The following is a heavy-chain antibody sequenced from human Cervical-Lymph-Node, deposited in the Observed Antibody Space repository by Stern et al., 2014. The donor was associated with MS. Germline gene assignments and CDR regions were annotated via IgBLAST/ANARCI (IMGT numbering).Heavy chain of an antibody. V-gene: IGHV3-30*18. CDR1: GFFFSSYD. J-gene: IGHJ4*02. Sequence: VQLVESGGGVVQPGRSLRLSCVASGFFFSSYDMHWVRQAPGTGLEWVAVISFDGSEKHYADSVKGRFRISRDNSRKKVYLQMNSLSVEDTAVYYCAKGGVEGYWGQGNLVTVSS. CDR2: ISFDGSEK. CDR3: AKGGVEGY.